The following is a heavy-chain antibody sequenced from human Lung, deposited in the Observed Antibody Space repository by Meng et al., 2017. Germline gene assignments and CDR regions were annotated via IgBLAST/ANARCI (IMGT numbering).Heavy chain of an antibody. CDR1: GYNFPDYY. J-gene: IGHJ4*02. CDR2: IDPKNGDT. V-gene: IGHV1-2*06. D-gene: IGHD6-13*01. Sequence: QVQLVQSGAEVKKPGASVKVSCKPSGYNFPDYYIPWVRQAPGQGLEWMGRIDPKNGDTHYAQKFQGRVTMTGDTSISTAYMDLSGLRSDDTAVYYCARDEDISAAGKLFGDYWGQGTLVTVSS. CDR3: ARDEDISAAGKLFGDY.